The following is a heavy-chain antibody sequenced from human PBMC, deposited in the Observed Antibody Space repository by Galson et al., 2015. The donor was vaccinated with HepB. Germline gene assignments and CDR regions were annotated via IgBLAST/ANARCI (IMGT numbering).Heavy chain of an antibody. Sequence: SVKVSCKASGYTFTNYYMHWVRQAPGQGLEWMGIVNPSSGSTSYAQKLQGRVSLTWDTSTSAVYMELSSLRSGDTAVYYCARGLAAAGTVIAYWGQGTLVTVSS. J-gene: IGHJ4*02. CDR2: VNPSSGST. CDR1: GYTFTNYY. CDR3: ARGLAAAGTVIAY. D-gene: IGHD6-13*01. V-gene: IGHV1-46*03.